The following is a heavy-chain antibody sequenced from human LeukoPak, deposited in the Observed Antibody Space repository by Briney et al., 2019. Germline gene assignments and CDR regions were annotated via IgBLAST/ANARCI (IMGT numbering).Heavy chain of an antibody. CDR3: ARDYGGNSALHY. CDR2: ISSSSSYI. J-gene: IGHJ4*02. Sequence: GGSLRLSCAASGSTFSSYAMNWVRQAPGKGLEWVSSISSSSSYIYYADSVKGRFTISRDNAKNSLYLQMNSLRAEDTAVYYCARDYGGNSALHYWGQGTLVTVSS. D-gene: IGHD4-23*01. V-gene: IGHV3-21*01. CDR1: GSTFSSYA.